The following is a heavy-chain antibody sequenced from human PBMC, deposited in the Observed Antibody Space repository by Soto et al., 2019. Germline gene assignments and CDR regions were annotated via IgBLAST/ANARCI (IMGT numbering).Heavy chain of an antibody. J-gene: IGHJ4*01. CDR1: GYILSTYP. Sequence: VASVNVSRKASGYILSTYPISWVRQAPGVGLHWMAWINAYNGKLKYAEKFHGRLTVPTETYTNTAYIDANRLRSDYRAGYLCVRSSGYCSGGSWRWGDFWGQGTLVTVSS. CDR2: INAYNGKL. CDR3: VRSSGYCSGGSWRWGDF. D-gene: IGHD2-15*01. V-gene: IGHV1-18*04.